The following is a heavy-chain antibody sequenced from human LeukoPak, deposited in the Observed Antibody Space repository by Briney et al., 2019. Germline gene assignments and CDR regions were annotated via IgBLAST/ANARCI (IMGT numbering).Heavy chain of an antibody. CDR3: ARDRGSYSSSWYVGWFDP. Sequence: SETLSLTCTVSGGSISSYYWSWIRQPAGKGLEWTGRIYTSGGTNYNPSLKSRVTMSVDTSKNQFSLKLSSVTAADTAVYYCARDRGSYSSSWYVGWFDPWGQGTLVTVSS. CDR1: GGSISSYY. V-gene: IGHV4-4*07. D-gene: IGHD6-13*01. CDR2: IYTSGGT. J-gene: IGHJ5*02.